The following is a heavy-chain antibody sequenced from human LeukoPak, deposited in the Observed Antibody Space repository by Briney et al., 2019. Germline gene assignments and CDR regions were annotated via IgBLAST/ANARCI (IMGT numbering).Heavy chain of an antibody. D-gene: IGHD3-16*01. CDR3: VRDGGSEHGPFGY. V-gene: IGHV3-66*01. J-gene: IGHJ4*02. Sequence: PGGSLRLSCAGSGFSVSRHYMSWVRQAPGEGLEWVSVIYSGGSTYYADSVRGRFTISRDDSKNILYLQMDRLRAEDTAVFYCVRDGGSEHGPFGYWGQGTLVTVSS. CDR2: IYSGGST. CDR1: GFSVSRHY.